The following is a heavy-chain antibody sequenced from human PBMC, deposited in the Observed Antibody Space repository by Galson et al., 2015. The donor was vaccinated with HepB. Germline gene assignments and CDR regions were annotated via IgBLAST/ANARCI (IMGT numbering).Heavy chain of an antibody. J-gene: IGHJ2*01. V-gene: IGHV3-7*03. CDR3: ARAAPGSWFFDL. CDR1: GFTFNSYS. CDR2: IKQDGSDK. Sequence: SLRLSCAVSGFTFNSYSMAWVRQPPGKGLEWVASIKQDGSDKYYVDSVRGRFVILRENTKNSLYLQLNNLRADDTAVYYCARAAPGSWFFDLWGRGTPVTVSS. D-gene: IGHD3-10*01.